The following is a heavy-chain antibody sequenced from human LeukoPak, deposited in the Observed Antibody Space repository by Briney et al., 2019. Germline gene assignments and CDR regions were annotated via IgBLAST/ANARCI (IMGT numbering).Heavy chain of an antibody. CDR1: GFTFSSYW. CDR2: IYRGGST. J-gene: IGHJ4*02. CDR3: ATHYGDYVFDY. D-gene: IGHD4-17*01. V-gene: IGHV3-23*03. Sequence: GGSLRLSCAASGFTFSSYWMSWVRQAPGKGLDWVSVIYRGGSTYYADSVKGRFTISRDNSKNTLYLQMNSLRAEDTAVYYCATHYGDYVFDYWGQGTLVTVSS.